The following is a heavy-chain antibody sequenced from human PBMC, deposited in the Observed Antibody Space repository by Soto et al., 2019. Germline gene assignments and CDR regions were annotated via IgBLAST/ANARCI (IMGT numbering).Heavy chain of an antibody. D-gene: IGHD3-10*01. V-gene: IGHV5-51*01. CDR3: ARQHYYDSGKFDP. Sequence: PGESLKISCKGSGYTFTAYWIAWVRQMPGKGLEWMGIIYPADSDTRYSPSFQGQVTISVDKSIDTAYLQWNSLKASDTAMYYCARQHYYDSGKFDPWGQGTPVTVSS. J-gene: IGHJ5*02. CDR1: GYTFTAYW. CDR2: IYPADSDT.